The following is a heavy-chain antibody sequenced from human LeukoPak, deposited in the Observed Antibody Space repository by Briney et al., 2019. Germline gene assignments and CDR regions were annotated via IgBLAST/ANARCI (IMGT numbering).Heavy chain of an antibody. Sequence: GGSLRLSCAASGFTFSSYWMHWVRQAPGKGLVWVSRINSDGSSTSYADSVKGRFTISRDNAKNTLYPQMNSLRAEDTAVYYCARGGGYSSGLNDYWGQGTLVTVSS. V-gene: IGHV3-74*01. CDR2: INSDGSST. CDR1: GFTFSSYW. CDR3: ARGGGYSSGLNDY. J-gene: IGHJ4*02. D-gene: IGHD6-19*01.